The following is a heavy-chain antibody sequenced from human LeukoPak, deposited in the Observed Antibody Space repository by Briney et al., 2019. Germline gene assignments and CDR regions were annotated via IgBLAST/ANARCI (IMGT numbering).Heavy chain of an antibody. Sequence: SETLSLTCAVYGGSFSGYYWSWIRQPPGKGLEWIGEINHSGSTNYNPSLKSRVTISVDTSKNQFSLKLSSVTAADTAVYYCARGWFTIFGVVNIYYYYMDVWGKGTTVTVSS. V-gene: IGHV4-34*01. D-gene: IGHD3-3*01. CDR3: ARGWFTIFGVVNIYYYYMDV. J-gene: IGHJ6*03. CDR1: GGSFSGYY. CDR2: INHSGST.